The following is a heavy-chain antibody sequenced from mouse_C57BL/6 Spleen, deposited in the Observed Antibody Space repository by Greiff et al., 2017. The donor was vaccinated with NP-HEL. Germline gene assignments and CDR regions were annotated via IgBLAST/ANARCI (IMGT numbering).Heavy chain of an antibody. CDR2: ISSGSSTI. V-gene: IGHV5-17*01. J-gene: IGHJ2*01. CDR3: ARGLSNGVDY. CDR1: GFTFSDYG. Sequence: EAKLMESGGGLVKPGGSLKLSCAASGFTFSDYGMHWVRQAPEKGLEWVAYISSGSSTIYYADTVKGRFTISRDNAKNTLFLQMTSLRSEDTAMYYCARGLSNGVDYWGQGTTLTVSS. D-gene: IGHD4-1*01.